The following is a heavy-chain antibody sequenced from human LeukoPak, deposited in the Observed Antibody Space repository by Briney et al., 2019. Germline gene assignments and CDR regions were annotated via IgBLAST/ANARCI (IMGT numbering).Heavy chain of an antibody. CDR2: IYYSGST. V-gene: IGHV4-31*03. CDR1: GGSISSGGYS. D-gene: IGHD1-26*01. CDR3: ATVGSGSYSGY. Sequence: SETLSLTCTVSGGSISSGGYSWSWIRQHPGKGLEWIGYIYYSGSTYYNPSLKSRVTISVDTSKNQFSLKLSSVTAADTAVYYCATVGSGSYSGYWGQGTLVTVSS. J-gene: IGHJ4*02.